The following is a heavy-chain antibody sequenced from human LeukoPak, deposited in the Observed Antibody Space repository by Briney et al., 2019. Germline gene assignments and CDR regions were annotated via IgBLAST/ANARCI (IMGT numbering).Heavy chain of an antibody. CDR2: ISYDGSNK. J-gene: IGHJ4*02. CDR3: AKDLDDYVWGSYRPVDY. Sequence: GRSLRLSCAASGFTFSSYGMHWVRQAPGKGLEWVAVISYDGSNKYYADSVKGRFTISRDNSKNTLYLQMNSLRAEDTAVYYCAKDLDDYVWGSYRPVDYWGQGTLVTVSS. D-gene: IGHD3-16*02. V-gene: IGHV3-30*18. CDR1: GFTFSSYG.